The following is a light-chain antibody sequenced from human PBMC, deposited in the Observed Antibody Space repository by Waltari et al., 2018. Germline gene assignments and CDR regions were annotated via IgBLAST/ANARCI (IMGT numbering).Light chain of an antibody. CDR3: QQYDNFPYN. CDR2: YAS. V-gene: IGKV1-33*01. J-gene: IGKJ2*01. Sequence: DIQMTQSPSSLSASVGDRVTITCRASQGINNYLSWYQQKPGKAPKRLIYYASSLESGVPARFSGSGSGTDYTLTINSLQPEDIATYYCQQYDNFPYNFGQGTQVEIK. CDR1: QGINNY.